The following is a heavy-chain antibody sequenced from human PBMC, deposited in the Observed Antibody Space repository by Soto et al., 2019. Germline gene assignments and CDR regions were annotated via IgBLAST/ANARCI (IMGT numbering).Heavy chain of an antibody. J-gene: IGHJ3*02. V-gene: IGHV3-30-3*01. D-gene: IGHD3-22*01. CDR1: EFTFSSYS. Sequence: QVQLVESGGGVVQPGRSLRLSCAASEFTFSSYSMHWVRQAPGKGLQWVAVISTDGSNKYYADSVKGRFTISRDNSKNTLYLQMNSLRAEDTAVYYCAKATMIVVVRSAFDIWGQGTMVTVSS. CDR2: ISTDGSNK. CDR3: AKATMIVVVRSAFDI.